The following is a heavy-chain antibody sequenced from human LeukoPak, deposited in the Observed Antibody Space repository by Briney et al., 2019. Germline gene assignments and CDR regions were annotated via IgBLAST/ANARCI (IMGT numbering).Heavy chain of an antibody. CDR1: GFSFSRYS. Sequence: GGSIRLSCAASGFSFSRYSMNWVRQAPGKGLEWLSYISSRTTIYCADSVKGRFTISRDNAKNSLYLQMNSLRAEDTAVYYCARGLGDFTYWGQGTLATVSS. CDR3: ARGLGDFTY. D-gene: IGHD3-16*01. CDR2: ISSRTTI. V-gene: IGHV3-48*01. J-gene: IGHJ4*02.